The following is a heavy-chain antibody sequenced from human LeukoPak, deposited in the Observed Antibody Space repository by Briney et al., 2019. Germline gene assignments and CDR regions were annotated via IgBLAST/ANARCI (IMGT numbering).Heavy chain of an antibody. CDR3: AKDERNWNYNLASQTYD. D-gene: IGHD1-7*01. V-gene: IGHV3-23*01. CDR2: ISGSGGTT. Sequence: GGCLRLSCAASEFTFSSFAMTWVRQAPGKGLEWVSSISGSGGTTQYADSVQGRFAISRDNSKNTLYLQMSSLRAEDTAVYYCAKDERNWNYNLASQTYDWGQGTLVTVSS. J-gene: IGHJ4*02. CDR1: EFTFSSFA.